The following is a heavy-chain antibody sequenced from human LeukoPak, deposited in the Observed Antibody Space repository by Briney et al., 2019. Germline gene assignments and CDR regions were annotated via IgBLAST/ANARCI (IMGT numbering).Heavy chain of an antibody. Sequence: GASVKVSCKASGYTFTGYYMHWVRQAPGQGLEWMGWINPNSGGTNYAQKFQGRVTMTRDTSISTAYMELSRLRSDDTAVYYCAKSLGGWLEDAFDIWGQGTMVTVSS. CDR3: AKSLGGWLEDAFDI. CDR1: GYTFTGYY. D-gene: IGHD6-19*01. J-gene: IGHJ3*02. CDR2: INPNSGGT. V-gene: IGHV1-2*02.